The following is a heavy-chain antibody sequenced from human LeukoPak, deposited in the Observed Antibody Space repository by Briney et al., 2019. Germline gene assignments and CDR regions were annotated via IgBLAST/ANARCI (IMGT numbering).Heavy chain of an antibody. Sequence: PGGSLRLSCAASGFTFSSYGMHWVRQAPGKGLEWVAFIRYDGSNKYYADSVKGRFTISRDNSKNTLYLQMNSLRAEDTAVYYCAKEALAWQQLFDYWGQGTLVTVSS. V-gene: IGHV3-30*02. CDR1: GFTFSSYG. CDR2: IRYDGSNK. CDR3: AKEALAWQQLFDY. D-gene: IGHD6-13*01. J-gene: IGHJ4*02.